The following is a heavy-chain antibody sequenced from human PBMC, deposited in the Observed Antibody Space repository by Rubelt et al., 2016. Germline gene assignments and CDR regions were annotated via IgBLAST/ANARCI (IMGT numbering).Heavy chain of an antibody. V-gene: IGHV4-39*01. CDR2: MFHIGTT. Sequence: QLHLQESGPGLVKPSETLSLTCTVSGVPISSNSYFWGWVRQPPGKGLEWLVSMFHIGTTYYKPSLKSRLTISVDTSKNQNSLKLTSVTASDTAVYYCARGRNPDYWGQGTLVTVSS. J-gene: IGHJ4*02. CDR1: GVPISSNSYF. D-gene: IGHD1-14*01. CDR3: ARGRNPDY.